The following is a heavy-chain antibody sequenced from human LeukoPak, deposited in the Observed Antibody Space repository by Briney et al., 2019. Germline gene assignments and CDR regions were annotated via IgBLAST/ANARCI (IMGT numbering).Heavy chain of an antibody. D-gene: IGHD1-26*01. J-gene: IGHJ4*02. CDR1: GYSISSGYY. CDR2: IYHSGST. V-gene: IGHV4-38-2*02. CDR3: ARKVGATQFDY. Sequence: SETLSLTCTVSGYSISSGYYWGWIRQPPGKGLEWIGSIYHSGSTYYNPSLKSRVTISVDTSKNQFSLKLSSVTAADTAVYYCARKVGATQFDYWGQGTLVTVSS.